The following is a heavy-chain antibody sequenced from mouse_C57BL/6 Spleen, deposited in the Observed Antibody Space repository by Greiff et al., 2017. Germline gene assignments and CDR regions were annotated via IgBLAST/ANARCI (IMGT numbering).Heavy chain of an antibody. CDR2: IYPSDSET. CDR1: GYTFTSYW. CDR3: ARRGYYDYGVWFAY. D-gene: IGHD2-4*01. V-gene: IGHV1-61*01. Sequence: QVQLQQPGAELVRPGSSVKLSCKASGYTFTSYWMDWVKQRPGQGLEWIGNIYPSDSETHYNQKFKDKATLTVDKSSSTAYMQLSSLTSEDSAVYYCARRGYYDYGVWFAYWGQGTLVTVSA. J-gene: IGHJ3*01.